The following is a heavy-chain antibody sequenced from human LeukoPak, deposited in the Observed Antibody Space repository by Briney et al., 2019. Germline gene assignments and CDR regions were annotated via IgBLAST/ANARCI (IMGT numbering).Heavy chain of an antibody. J-gene: IGHJ4*02. Sequence: GGSLRLSCAASGFTFSSYGMHWVRQAPGKGLEWVAVISYDGSNKYYADSVKGRFTISRDNSKNTLYLQMNSLRAEDTAVYYCAREDLLRHFDYWGQGTLVTVSS. D-gene: IGHD1-26*01. CDR2: ISYDGSNK. V-gene: IGHV3-30*19. CDR3: AREDLLRHFDY. CDR1: GFTFSSYG.